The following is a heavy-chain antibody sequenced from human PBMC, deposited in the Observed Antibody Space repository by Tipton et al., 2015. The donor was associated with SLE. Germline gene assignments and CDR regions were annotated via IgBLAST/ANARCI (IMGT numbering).Heavy chain of an antibody. Sequence: TLPLTCAVYGGSFSGYYWTWIRQPPGKGLEWIGEINHSGSTNYTPSLKSRVTISVDTSKNQFSLKLTSVTAADTAVYYCARRRGGGYWGQGTLVSVSS. CDR2: INHSGST. V-gene: IGHV4-34*01. D-gene: IGHD3-16*01. CDR3: ARRRGGGY. CDR1: GGSFSGYY. J-gene: IGHJ4*02.